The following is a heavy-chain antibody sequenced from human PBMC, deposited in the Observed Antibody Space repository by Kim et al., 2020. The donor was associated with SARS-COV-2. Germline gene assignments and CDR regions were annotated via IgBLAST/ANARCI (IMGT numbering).Heavy chain of an antibody. Sequence: GGSLRLSCAASGFTFSSYAMNWVRQAPGKGLEWVSGISGSGGSTDYADSVKGRFIVSRDNSKNTLYLQMNSLGAEDTAVYYCAKGGGIAVAGTLRYWGQGTLVTVSS. V-gene: IGHV3-23*01. CDR3: AKGGGIAVAGTLRY. J-gene: IGHJ4*02. D-gene: IGHD6-19*01. CDR2: ISGSGGST. CDR1: GFTFSSYA.